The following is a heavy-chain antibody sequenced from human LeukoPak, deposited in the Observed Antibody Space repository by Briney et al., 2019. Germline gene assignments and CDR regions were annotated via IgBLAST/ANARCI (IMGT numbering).Heavy chain of an antibody. V-gene: IGHV4-30-4*08. D-gene: IGHD2-2*01. CDR3: ARDRGYCSSTSCYSWFDP. Sequence: PSETLSPTCTVSGGSISSGDYYWSWIRQPPGKGLEWIGYIYYSGSTYYNPSLKSRVTISVDTSKNQFSLKLSSVTAADTAVYYCARDRGYCSSTSCYSWFDPWGQGTLVTVSS. CDR2: IYYSGST. CDR1: GGSISSGDYY. J-gene: IGHJ5*02.